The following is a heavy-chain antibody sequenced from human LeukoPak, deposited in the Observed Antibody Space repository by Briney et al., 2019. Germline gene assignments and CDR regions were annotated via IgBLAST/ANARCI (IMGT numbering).Heavy chain of an antibody. CDR2: ISYDGSNK. CDR1: GFTFSSYA. J-gene: IGHJ4*02. CDR3: ARSASPYGSGSYDFIDY. V-gene: IGHV3-30-3*01. D-gene: IGHD3-10*01. Sequence: GGSLRLSCAASGFTFSSYAMHWVRQAPGKGLEWVAVISYDGSNKYYADSVKGRFTISRDNSKNTLYLQMNSLRAEDTAVYYCARSASPYGSGSYDFIDYWGQGTLVTVSS.